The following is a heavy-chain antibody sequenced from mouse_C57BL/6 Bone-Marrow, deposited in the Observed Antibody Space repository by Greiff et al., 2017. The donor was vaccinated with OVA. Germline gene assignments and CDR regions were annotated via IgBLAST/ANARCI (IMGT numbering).Heavy chain of an antibody. CDR2: IWRGGST. V-gene: IGHV2-5*01. J-gene: IGHJ4*01. CDR3: AKKNPGVGRNAMDY. CDR1: GFSLTSYG. Sequence: QVQLKESGPGLVQPSQSLSITCTVSGFSLTSYGVHWVRQSPGKGLEWLGVIWRGGSTDYNAAFMSRLSITKDNSKSQVFFKMNSLQADDTAIYYCAKKNPGVGRNAMDYWGQGTSVTVSS. D-gene: IGHD1-1*01.